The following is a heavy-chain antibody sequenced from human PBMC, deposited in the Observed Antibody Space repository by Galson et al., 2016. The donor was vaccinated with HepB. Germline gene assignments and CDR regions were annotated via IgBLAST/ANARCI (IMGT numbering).Heavy chain of an antibody. J-gene: IGHJ4*02. CDR2: ISISSSYI. V-gene: IGHV3-21*01. CDR1: GFTFNSYT. Sequence: SLRLSCAASGFTFNSYTMNWVRQAPGKGLEWVSSISISSSYIYYEGSAKGRFTISRDNAKNSLYLQMNSLRAEDTAVYYCARGSYWLLQHGDYFDYWGQGTLVTVSS. D-gene: IGHD1-26*01. CDR3: ARGSYWLLQHGDYFDY.